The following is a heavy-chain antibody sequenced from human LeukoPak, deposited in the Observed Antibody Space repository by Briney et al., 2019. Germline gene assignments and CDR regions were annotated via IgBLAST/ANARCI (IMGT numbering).Heavy chain of an antibody. Sequence: GRSLRLSCAASGFTFSSYAMHWVRRAPGKGLEWVAVISYDGSNKYYADSVKGRFTISRDNSKNTLYLQMNSLRAEDTAVYYCATLTTVRDYWGQGTLVTVSS. CDR2: ISYDGSNK. V-gene: IGHV3-30-3*01. CDR1: GFTFSSYA. J-gene: IGHJ4*02. CDR3: ATLTTVRDY. D-gene: IGHD4-17*01.